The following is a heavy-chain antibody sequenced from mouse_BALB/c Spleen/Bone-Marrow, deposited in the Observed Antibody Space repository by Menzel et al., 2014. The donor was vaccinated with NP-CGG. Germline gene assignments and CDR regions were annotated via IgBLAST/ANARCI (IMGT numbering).Heavy chain of an antibody. D-gene: IGHD1-1*01. CDR2: INPDSSTI. J-gene: IGHJ3*01. CDR3: ARLSYYGRFAY. Sequence: DVMLVESGGGLVQPGGSLKLSCAASGFDFSRYWMSWVRQAPGKGLGWIGEINPDSSTINYTPSLKDKFIISRDNAKDTLYLQMSKVRSEDTALYYCARLSYYGRFAYWGQGTLVTVSA. CDR1: GFDFSRYW. V-gene: IGHV4-1*02.